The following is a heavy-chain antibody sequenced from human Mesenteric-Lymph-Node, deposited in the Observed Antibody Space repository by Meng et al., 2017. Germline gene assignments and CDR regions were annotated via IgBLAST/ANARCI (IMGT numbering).Heavy chain of an antibody. V-gene: IGHV4-30-2*01. CDR2: IYHGVNI. CDR1: GGSNSVGGFS. J-gene: IGHJ4*02. Sequence: HLPLQDSGSGLVQPSPALSLPGAVSGGSNSVGGFSWRWVRQPPGKGLELIGYIYHGVNIYYTPSLRSRVTISVDKSRNQFSLKLSSVTAADTAVYYCARDPGDGYNLGGLDYWGQGTLVTVSS. CDR3: ARDPGDGYNLGGLDY. D-gene: IGHD5-24*01.